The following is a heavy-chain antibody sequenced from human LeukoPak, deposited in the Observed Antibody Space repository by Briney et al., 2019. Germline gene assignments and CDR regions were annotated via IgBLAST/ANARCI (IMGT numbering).Heavy chain of an antibody. Sequence: SVKVSCKASGGTFSSYAITWVRQAPGQGLERMGRIIPIFDQVNSAQNFQGRVTLTADKSTSTAYMELSSLRSEDTAVYYCARGRSAYYSLDVWGQGTTITVFS. J-gene: IGHJ6*02. CDR2: IIPIFDQV. CDR1: GGTFSSYA. V-gene: IGHV1-69*04. CDR3: ARGRSAYYSLDV.